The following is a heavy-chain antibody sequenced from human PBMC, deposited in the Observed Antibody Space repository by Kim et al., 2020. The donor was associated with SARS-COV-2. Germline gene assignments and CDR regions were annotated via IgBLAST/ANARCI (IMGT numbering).Heavy chain of an antibody. CDR2: ISYDGSNK. D-gene: IGHD2-8*01. J-gene: IGHJ4*01. V-gene: IGHV3-30*18. Sequence: GGSLRLSCAASGFTFSSYGMHWVRQAPGKGLEWVAVISYDGSNKYYADSVKGRFTISRDNSKNTLYLQMNSLRAEDTAVYYCAKPGEVYAIFGGFDYWG. CDR1: GFTFSSYG. CDR3: AKPGEVYAIFGGFDY.